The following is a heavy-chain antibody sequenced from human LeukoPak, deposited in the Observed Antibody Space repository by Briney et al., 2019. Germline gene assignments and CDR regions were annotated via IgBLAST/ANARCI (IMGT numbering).Heavy chain of an antibody. CDR2: ISGSGGST. J-gene: IGHJ4*02. CDR3: AKDSLGGFDY. V-gene: IGHV3-23*01. CDR1: GFTFSSYA. Sequence: SGGSLTLSCAASGFTFSSYAMSWVRQAPGKGLEWVSAISGSGGSTYYADSVKGRFTISRDNSKNTLYLQMNSLRAEDTALYYCAKDSLGGFDYWGQGTLVTVSS.